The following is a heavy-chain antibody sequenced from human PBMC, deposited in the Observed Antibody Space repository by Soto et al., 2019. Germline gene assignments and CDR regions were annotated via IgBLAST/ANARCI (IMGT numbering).Heavy chain of an antibody. CDR1: GGSVSSGVFS. V-gene: IGHV4-30-2*06. Sequence: SETLSLTCAISGGSVSSGVFSWNWIRQSPGQGLEWIGYISHGGSPHYTPSLESRVTISVDRSTNVISLNLTSATPADTAVYFCARGHYYYAMDVWGQGTTVTVSS. CDR2: ISHGGSP. CDR3: ARGHYYYAMDV. J-gene: IGHJ6*02.